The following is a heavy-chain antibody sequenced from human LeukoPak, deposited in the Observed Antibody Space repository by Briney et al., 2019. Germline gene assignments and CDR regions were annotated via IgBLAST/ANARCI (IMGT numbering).Heavy chain of an antibody. CDR3: AADLYSGSPSYYYYMDV. CDR2: IVVGSGNT. J-gene: IGHJ6*03. Sequence: ASVKVSCKASGFTFTSSAMQWVRQARGQRLEWIGWIVVGSGNTNYAQKFQERVTITRDMSTSTAYMELSSLRSEDTAVYYCAADLYSGSPSYYYYMDVWGKGTTVTISS. CDR1: GFTFTSSA. D-gene: IGHD5-12*01. V-gene: IGHV1-58*02.